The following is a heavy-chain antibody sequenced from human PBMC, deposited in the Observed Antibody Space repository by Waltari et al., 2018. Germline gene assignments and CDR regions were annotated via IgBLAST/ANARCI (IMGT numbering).Heavy chain of an antibody. J-gene: IGHJ5*01. Sequence: QVQLVQSGAEVKKPGASVKVSCKASGYTFTAFYPHWVRQAPGQGLEWMVRINPSSGASNYAVKLQGRISLTRDMSLNTAFMELSRLTSDDTAVYYCARGASINLSSAFDPWGQGTLVTVSS. CDR2: INPSSGAS. V-gene: IGHV1-2*06. CDR3: ARGASINLSSAFDP. D-gene: IGHD3-9*01. CDR1: GYTFTAFY.